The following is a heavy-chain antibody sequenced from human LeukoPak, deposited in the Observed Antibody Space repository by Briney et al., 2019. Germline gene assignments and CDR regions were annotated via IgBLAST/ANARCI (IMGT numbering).Heavy chain of an antibody. J-gene: IGHJ4*02. V-gene: IGHV1-69*13. D-gene: IGHD1-26*01. CDR1: GGTLSSYA. CDR2: IIPIFGTA. CDR3: ARVRGGNNYHFDY. Sequence: SVKVSCKASGGTLSSYAISWVRQAPGQGLGWMGGIIPIFGTANYAQKFQGRVTITADESTSTAYMELSSLRSDDTAVYYCARVRGGNNYHFDYWGQGTLVTVSS.